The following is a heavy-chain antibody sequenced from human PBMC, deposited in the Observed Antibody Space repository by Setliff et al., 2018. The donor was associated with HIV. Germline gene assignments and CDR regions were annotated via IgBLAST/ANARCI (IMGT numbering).Heavy chain of an antibody. CDR1: VYTFTNYN. D-gene: IGHD6-13*01. J-gene: IGHJ5*02. Sequence: RASVKVSCKASVYTFTNYNINWVRQATGQGLEWMGWMNPHSGNTGYAQKFQGRVTMTRNTSISTAYMELSSLRSEDTAVYYCARGRVAAVWAAWGQGTLVTV. CDR2: MNPHSGNT. V-gene: IGHV1-8*02. CDR3: ARGRVAAVWAA.